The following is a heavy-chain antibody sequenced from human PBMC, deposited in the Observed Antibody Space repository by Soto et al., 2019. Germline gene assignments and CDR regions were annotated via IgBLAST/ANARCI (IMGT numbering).Heavy chain of an antibody. CDR2: ISGSGGSA. D-gene: IGHD2-2*01. J-gene: IGHJ6*02. V-gene: IGHV3-23*01. CDR1: GFTFSSYD. Sequence: LRLSCVASGFTFSSYDMTWVRQAPGKGLEWVSAISGSGGSANYADSVKGRFTISRDNSKNTLYLQMNSLRAEDTAVYFCAKPRTTYQYYGMDVWGQGTTVTVSS. CDR3: AKPRTTYQYYGMDV.